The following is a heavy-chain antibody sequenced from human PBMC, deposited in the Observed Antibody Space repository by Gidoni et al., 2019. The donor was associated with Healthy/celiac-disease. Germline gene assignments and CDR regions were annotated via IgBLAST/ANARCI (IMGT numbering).Heavy chain of an antibody. V-gene: IGHV3-48*01. CDR3: ARDSGFGVVGRGVGAFDI. Sequence: EVQLVESGGGLVQPGGSLRLSCAASGFTFSSYSMNWVRQAPGKGLEWVSYISSSSSTIYYADSVKGRFTISRDNAKNSLYLQMNSLRAEDTAVYYCARDSGFGVVGRGVGAFDIWGQGTMVTVSS. J-gene: IGHJ3*02. CDR2: ISSSSSTI. CDR1: GFTFSSYS. D-gene: IGHD3-3*01.